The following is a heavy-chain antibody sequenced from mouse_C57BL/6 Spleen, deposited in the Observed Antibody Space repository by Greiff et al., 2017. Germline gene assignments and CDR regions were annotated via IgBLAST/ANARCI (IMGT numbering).Heavy chain of an antibody. Sequence: EVQLQQSGPGLVKPSQSLSLTCSVTGYSITSGYYWNWIRQFPGNKLEWMGYLSYDGSNNYNPSLKNRISITRDTSKNQFFLKLNSVTTEDTATYYCARGEGSHFDYWGQGTTLTVSS. D-gene: IGHD6-2*01. CDR3: ARGEGSHFDY. CDR1: GYSITSGYY. J-gene: IGHJ2*01. CDR2: LSYDGSN. V-gene: IGHV3-6*01.